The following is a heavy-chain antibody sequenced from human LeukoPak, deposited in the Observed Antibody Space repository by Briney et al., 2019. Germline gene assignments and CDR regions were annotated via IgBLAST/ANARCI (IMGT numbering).Heavy chain of an antibody. D-gene: IGHD6-13*01. CDR1: GDSVSRDTAA. J-gene: IGHJ4*02. CDR2: TYYRSKWYN. CDR3: ARDRGGSSWYYFDN. V-gene: IGHV6-1*01. Sequence: SQTLSLTCAISGDSVSRDTAAWNWVRQSPSRGLEWLGRTYYRSKWYNDYAVSVKSRITINPDTSKNQFSLQLNSVTPKDTAVYYCARDRGGSSWYYFDNWGQGSLVTVSS.